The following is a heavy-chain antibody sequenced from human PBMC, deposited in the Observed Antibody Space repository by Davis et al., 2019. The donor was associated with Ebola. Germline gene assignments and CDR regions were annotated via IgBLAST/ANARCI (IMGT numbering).Heavy chain of an antibody. Sequence: MPSETLSLTCAVYAGSFSGYCWSWIRQPPGKGLEWIGEINHSGSPNYNPSLKSRVTISVDTSKNQFSLKLSSVTAADPAVYYCARGPTILGTYYYYGMDVWGQGTTVTVSS. CDR2: INHSGSP. V-gene: IGHV4-34*01. J-gene: IGHJ6*02. CDR3: ARGPTILGTYYYYGMDV. CDR1: AGSFSGYC. D-gene: IGHD3-3*01.